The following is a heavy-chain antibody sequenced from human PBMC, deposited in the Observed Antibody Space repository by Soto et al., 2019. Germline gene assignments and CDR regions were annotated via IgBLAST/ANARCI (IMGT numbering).Heavy chain of an antibody. D-gene: IGHD3-22*01. CDR1: GFTFSDYY. J-gene: IGHJ4*02. Sequence: GGSLRLSCSASGFTFSDYYMSWIRRAPGKGLEWISYIDSSGSIIYYADSVKGRFTISRDNAKNSLYLQMNSLRAEDTAVYYCARDLGYYDSSGYFDYWGQGTLVTVSS. CDR3: ARDLGYYDSSGYFDY. CDR2: IDSSGSII. V-gene: IGHV3-11*01.